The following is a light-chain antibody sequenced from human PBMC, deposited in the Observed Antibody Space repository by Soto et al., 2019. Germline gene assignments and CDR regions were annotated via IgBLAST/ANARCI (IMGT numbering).Light chain of an antibody. CDR1: SSNIGSNT. J-gene: IGLJ1*01. V-gene: IGLV1-44*01. CDR2: FNI. CDR3: AAWDDSLNGYV. Sequence: QSVLSQPPSASGTPGQRVTISCSGSSSNIGSNTVSWYQQFPGTAPKLLIYFNIQRPSGVPARFSGSKSGTSASLAISGLQSEDEADYYCAAWDDSLNGYVFGTGTKVTVL.